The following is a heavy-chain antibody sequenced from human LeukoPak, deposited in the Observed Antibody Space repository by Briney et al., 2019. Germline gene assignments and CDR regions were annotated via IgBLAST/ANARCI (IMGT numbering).Heavy chain of an antibody. D-gene: IGHD4-17*01. CDR1: GFTFSSYE. CDR2: ISSSGSTI. Sequence: GGSLRLSCAASGFTFSSYEMNWVRQAPEKGLEWVSYISSSGSTIYYADSVKGRFTISRDNAKNSLYLQMNSLRAEDTAVYYCAREGYGDLDYWGQGTLVTVSS. J-gene: IGHJ4*02. CDR3: AREGYGDLDY. V-gene: IGHV3-48*03.